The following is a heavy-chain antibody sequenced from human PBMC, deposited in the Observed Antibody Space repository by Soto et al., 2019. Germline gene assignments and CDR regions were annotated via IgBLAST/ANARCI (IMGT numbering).Heavy chain of an antibody. CDR1: GFTRSDHY. CDR2: SSNSGSFT. Sequence: GGSMRLSCAASGFTRSDHYRSWIRQAAGKGLEWRGYSSNSGSFTRYANSGKGRFSISRDNAHSSLSLQISSLRGDDTATYYCVKSGDNYNLLAYWGHGTPVTVSS. CDR3: VKSGDNYNLLAY. V-gene: IGHV3-11*06. D-gene: IGHD1-1*01. J-gene: IGHJ4*01.